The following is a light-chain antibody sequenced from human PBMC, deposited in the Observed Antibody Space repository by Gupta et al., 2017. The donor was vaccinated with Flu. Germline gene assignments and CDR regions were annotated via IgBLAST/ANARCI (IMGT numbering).Light chain of an antibody. J-gene: IGKJ3*01. CDR2: LGS. CDR3: QQAHSYPIT. CDR1: QSLLYSNGNNY. Sequence: DIVMTQSPPSLPVTPGEPASISCRSSQSLLYSNGNNYLDWYLQKPGQSPQLLIYLGSNRDSGVPERFSGSGSGTDFTLNISRLEAEDFAFYYCQQAHSYPITFGHGTKVDI. V-gene: IGKV2-28*01.